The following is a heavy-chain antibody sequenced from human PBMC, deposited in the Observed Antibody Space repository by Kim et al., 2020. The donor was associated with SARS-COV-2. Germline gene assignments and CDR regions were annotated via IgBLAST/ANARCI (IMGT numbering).Heavy chain of an antibody. CDR2: ISGSSSHI. V-gene: IGHV3-21*01. J-gene: IGHJ4*02. CDR1: GFTFSSYS. CDR3: ARGGIQHYFLDC. D-gene: IGHD5-18*01. Sequence: GGSLRLSCAASGFTFSSYSMSWVRQAPGKGLEWVSSISGSSSHIYHADSVKGRFTISRDNAKNSLYLQMNSLRAEDTAVYYCARGGIQHYFLDCWGQGTLVTVSS.